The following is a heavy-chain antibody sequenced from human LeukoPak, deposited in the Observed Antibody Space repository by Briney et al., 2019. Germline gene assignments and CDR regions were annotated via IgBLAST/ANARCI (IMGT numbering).Heavy chain of an antibody. Sequence: PSETLSLTCAVYGGSFSDNYWSWIRQPPGKGLEWIGEINHNGSTNYNPSLKSRVTISVDTSKNQFSLKLSSVTAADTAVYYCARGSGLVVAPHLVRPFDYWGQGTLVTVSS. CDR3: ARGSGLVVAPHLVRPFDY. D-gene: IGHD3-22*01. CDR2: INHNGST. J-gene: IGHJ4*02. CDR1: GGSFSDNY. V-gene: IGHV4-34*01.